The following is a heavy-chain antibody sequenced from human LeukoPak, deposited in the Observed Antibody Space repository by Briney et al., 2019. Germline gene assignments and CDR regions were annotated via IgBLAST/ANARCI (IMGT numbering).Heavy chain of an antibody. D-gene: IGHD1-26*01. CDR2: INHSGST. Sequence: SETLSLTCAVYGGSFSGYYWSWIRQPLGKGLEWIGEINHSGSTNYNPSLKSRVTISVDTSKNQFSLKLSSVTAADTAVYYCARGPWYSGPSANYFDYWGQGTLVTVSS. CDR1: GGSFSGYY. CDR3: ARGPWYSGPSANYFDY. J-gene: IGHJ4*02. V-gene: IGHV4-34*01.